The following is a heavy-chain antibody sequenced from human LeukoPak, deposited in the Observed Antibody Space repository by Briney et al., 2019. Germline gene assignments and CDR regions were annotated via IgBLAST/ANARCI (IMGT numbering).Heavy chain of an antibody. CDR1: GFTFSSDW. J-gene: IGHJ4*02. V-gene: IGHV3-7*01. CDR3: ARGRTTGEY. D-gene: IGHD4-11*01. Sequence: GGSLRLSCAASGFTFSSDWMSWVRQAPGKGLEWVANIKQDGSEKDYVDSVKGRFTISRDNAKNSLYLQMNSLRAEDTAVYYCARGRTTGEYWGQGTLVTVSS. CDR2: IKQDGSEK.